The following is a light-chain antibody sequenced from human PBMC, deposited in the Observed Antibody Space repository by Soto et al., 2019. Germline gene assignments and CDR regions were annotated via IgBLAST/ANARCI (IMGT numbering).Light chain of an antibody. CDR2: ATS. Sequence: IQMTQSPSSVSASVGDRVTMTCRASQGVGGWLAWYQQKPGKVPKLLIYATSSLHSGVPSRFSGSRSGTHVTLSIGSLQPEDFATCYCQQIHRLQLSFVPWTKVDIK. CDR3: QQIHRLQLS. V-gene: IGKV1-12*01. J-gene: IGKJ3*01. CDR1: QGVGGW.